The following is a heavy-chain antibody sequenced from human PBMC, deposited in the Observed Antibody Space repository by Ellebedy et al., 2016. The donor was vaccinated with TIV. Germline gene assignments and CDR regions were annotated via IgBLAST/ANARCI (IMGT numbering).Heavy chain of an antibody. J-gene: IGHJ4*02. CDR1: GGSFSGYY. D-gene: IGHD3-10*01. Sequence: MPSETLSLTCAVYGGSFSGYYWSWIRQPPGKGLEWIGEINHSGSTNYNQSLKSRVTISVDTSTNQFSLKLSSVAAADTAVYYCARVSGGFGELFDYWGQGTLVTVSS. CDR3: ARVSGGFGELFDY. V-gene: IGHV4-34*01. CDR2: INHSGST.